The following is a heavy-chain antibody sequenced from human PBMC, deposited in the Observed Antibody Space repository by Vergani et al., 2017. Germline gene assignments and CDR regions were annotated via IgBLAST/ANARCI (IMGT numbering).Heavy chain of an antibody. CDR3: ARGAAYFDSGGYADT. CDR1: GDTFSDYA. V-gene: IGHV1-69*13. D-gene: IGHD3-22*01. CDR2: MIPTFDSK. Sequence: QVQLLQSGAAGRKLGSSVTVSCKASGDTFSDYAITWVRQAPGQGRQWMGRMIPTFDSKNYAPRFQGRVTLTAEASASTAYMELTSLTSEDTAVYFGARGAAYFDSGGYADTWGQGTLVTVS. J-gene: IGHJ5*02.